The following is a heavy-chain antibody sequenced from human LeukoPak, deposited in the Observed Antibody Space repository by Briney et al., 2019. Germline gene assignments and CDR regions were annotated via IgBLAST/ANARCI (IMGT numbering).Heavy chain of an antibody. CDR2: INHSGST. Sequence: PSETLSLTCDVFGGSFTDYYLTWIRQPPGTGLEWIGEINHSGSTNYNPSLKSRLTISVVTSKNQFSLRLSSVTAADTAVYYCARERRDGYKVYFDYWGQGTLVTVSS. CDR3: ARERRDGYKVYFDY. D-gene: IGHD5-24*01. V-gene: IGHV4-34*01. CDR1: GGSFTDYY. J-gene: IGHJ4*02.